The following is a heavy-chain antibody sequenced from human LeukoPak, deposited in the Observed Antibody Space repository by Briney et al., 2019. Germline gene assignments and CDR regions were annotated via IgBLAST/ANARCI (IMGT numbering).Heavy chain of an antibody. D-gene: IGHD3-22*01. CDR2: MYNGGST. CDR3: ARALKGWESSGYYYFDY. V-gene: IGHV3-53*01. CDR1: GFSVSDHY. Sequence: GGSLRLSCGASGFSVSDHYMTWFRQAPGKGLEWVSLMYNGGSTYYADSVKGRFTISRDTSKNTLYLQMNSLRAEDTAVYYCARALKGWESSGYYYFDYWGQGTLVTVSS. J-gene: IGHJ4*02.